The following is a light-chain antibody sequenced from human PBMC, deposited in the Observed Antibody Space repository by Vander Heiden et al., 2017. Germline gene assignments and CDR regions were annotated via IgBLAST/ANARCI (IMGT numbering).Light chain of an antibody. Sequence: DIVMTQSTDSLAVLLGARAAINCKSSQSVLYSAKNKNYLAWYQQKPGQPPKLLIYWASTRESGVPDRFSGSGSGTDFTLTISSLQAEDVAVYYCQQYYSTPFTFGPGTKVDIK. V-gene: IGKV4-1*01. CDR1: QSVLYSAKNKNY. J-gene: IGKJ3*01. CDR3: QQYYSTPFT. CDR2: WAS.